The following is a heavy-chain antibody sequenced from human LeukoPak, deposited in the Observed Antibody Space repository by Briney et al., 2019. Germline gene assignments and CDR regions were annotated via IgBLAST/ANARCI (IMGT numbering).Heavy chain of an antibody. V-gene: IGHV4-30-4*08. Sequence: SETLSLTCTVSGGSISSGDYYWSWIRQPPGKGLEWIGYIYYSGSTYYNPSLKRRVTISVDTSKNQFSLKLSSVTAADTAVYYCARLGGATVTTHNFDYWGQETLVTVS. D-gene: IGHD4-17*01. J-gene: IGHJ4*02. CDR2: IYYSGST. CDR1: GGSISSGDYY. CDR3: ARLGGATVTTHNFDY.